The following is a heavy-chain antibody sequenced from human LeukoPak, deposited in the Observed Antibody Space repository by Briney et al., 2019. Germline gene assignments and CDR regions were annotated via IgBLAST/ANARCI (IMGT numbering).Heavy chain of an antibody. CDR3: AKASGYTYAYPFDF. J-gene: IGHJ4*02. CDR2: ISVSGGST. CDR1: GFTFSSYA. Sequence: GGSLRLSCAASGFTFSSYAMSWVRQAPGKGLEWVSGISVSGGSTYYADSVKGRFTISRDNSKNTLHLQMNSLRAKDTALYYCAKASGYTYAYPFDFWGQGTLVTVSS. V-gene: IGHV3-23*01. D-gene: IGHD5-18*01.